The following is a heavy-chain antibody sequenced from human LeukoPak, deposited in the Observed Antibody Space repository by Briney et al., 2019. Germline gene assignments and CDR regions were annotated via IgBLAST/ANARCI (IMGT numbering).Heavy chain of an antibody. CDR1: GGTFSSYA. Sequence: SVKVSYKPSGGTFSSYAMSWVRQAPGQGLEGMGGIIPIFGTANYAQKFQGRVTITTDESTSTAYMELTSLRSEDTAVYYCARAKNTKLIVVVPAASFYDYWGQGTLVTVSS. D-gene: IGHD2-2*01. CDR3: ARAKNTKLIVVVPAASFYDY. V-gene: IGHV1-69*05. J-gene: IGHJ4*02. CDR2: IIPIFGTA.